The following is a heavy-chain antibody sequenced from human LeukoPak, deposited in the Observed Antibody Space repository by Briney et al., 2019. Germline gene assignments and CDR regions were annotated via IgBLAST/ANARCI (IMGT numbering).Heavy chain of an antibody. CDR3: ARGEESHYYDSSGYDY. D-gene: IGHD3-22*01. CDR1: GGSISNYY. J-gene: IGHJ4*02. Sequence: SETLSLTCTVSGGSISNYYWSWIRQPAGKGLEWIGLIYARGNTNYNPSLKSRVTMSIDTSKNQFSLKLSSVTAADTAVYYCARGEESHYYDSSGYDYWGQGTLVTVSS. CDR2: IYARGNT. V-gene: IGHV4-4*07.